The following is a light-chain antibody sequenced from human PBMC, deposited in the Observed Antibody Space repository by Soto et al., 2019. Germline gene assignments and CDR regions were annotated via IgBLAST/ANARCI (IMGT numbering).Light chain of an antibody. J-gene: IGKJ1*01. CDR2: GAS. CDR3: RQYNNWPPWT. CDR1: QSVSSN. Sequence: VVLTQFPGTLSLSPGETATLSCRASQSVSSNLAWYQQKPGQAPRLLIYGASTRATGIPARFSGSGSGTEFTLTISSLQSEDFAVYYCRQYNNWPPWTFGQGTKVDIK. V-gene: IGKV3-15*01.